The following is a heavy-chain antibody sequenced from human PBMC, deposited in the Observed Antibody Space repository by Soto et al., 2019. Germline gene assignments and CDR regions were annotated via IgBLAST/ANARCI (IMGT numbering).Heavy chain of an antibody. CDR2: ISGTAHAS. CDR1: GFDFSNYG. D-gene: IGHD3-3*02. CDR3: VKDAPQPFSD. V-gene: IGHV3-23*01. J-gene: IGHJ4*02. Sequence: EVQLLESWGGLVQPGGSLRISCAASGFDFSNYGMSWVRQAAGKGLEWVSAISGTAHASYYAASVKGRFTISRDNSKNTLYLHMNSLRVEDTAVYFCVKDAPQPFSDWGQGTLVTVSS.